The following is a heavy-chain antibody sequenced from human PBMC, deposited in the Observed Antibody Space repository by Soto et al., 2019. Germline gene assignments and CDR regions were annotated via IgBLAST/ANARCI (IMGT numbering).Heavy chain of an antibody. D-gene: IGHD1-26*01. CDR2: INPNSGGT. Sequence: QVQLVQSGAEVKKPGASVKVSCKASGYTFTGYYMHWVRQDPGQGLEWMGLINPNSGGTNYAQKFQGRVTMTRDTSISTAYRERSRLRSDDTAVYYCARGGGSYNYYYYYGMDVWGQGTTVTVSS. V-gene: IGHV1-2*02. J-gene: IGHJ6*02. CDR3: ARGGGSYNYYYYYGMDV. CDR1: GYTFTGYY.